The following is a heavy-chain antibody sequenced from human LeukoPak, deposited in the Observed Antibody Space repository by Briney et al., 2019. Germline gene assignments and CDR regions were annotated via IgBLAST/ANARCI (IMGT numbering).Heavy chain of an antibody. CDR3: ARGGPVGDGGHFDY. CDR2: INPSGGST. Sequence: ASEKVSCKASGYSFTSYYMHWVRQAPGQGLEWMGVINPSGGSTSYEQKFQGRVTMTTDTSTSTVYMELSSLRSEDTAVYYCARGGPVGDGGHFDYWGQGTLVTASS. J-gene: IGHJ4*02. CDR1: GYSFTSYY. V-gene: IGHV1-46*03. D-gene: IGHD2-15*01.